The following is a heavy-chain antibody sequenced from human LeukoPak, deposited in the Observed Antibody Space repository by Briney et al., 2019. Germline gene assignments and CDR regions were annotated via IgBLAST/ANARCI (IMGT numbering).Heavy chain of an antibody. Sequence: SETLSLTCTVSGGSISSYYWCWIRQPPGKGLEWIGYIYYSGSTNYNPSLKSRVTISVDTSKNQFSLKLSSVTAADTAVYYCARKSNYCGGDCLDYWGQGTLVTVSS. J-gene: IGHJ4*02. CDR1: GGSISSYY. CDR3: ARKSNYCGGDCLDY. D-gene: IGHD2-21*02. CDR2: IYYSGST. V-gene: IGHV4-59*08.